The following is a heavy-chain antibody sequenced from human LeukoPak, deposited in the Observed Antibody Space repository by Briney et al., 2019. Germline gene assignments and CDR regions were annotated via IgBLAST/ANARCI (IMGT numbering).Heavy chain of an antibody. D-gene: IGHD5-24*01. Sequence: SETLSLTCTVSGGSISSYYWSWIRQPPGKGLEWIGYIYYSGSTNYNPSLKSRVTISVDTSKNQFSLKLSSVTAADTAVYYCARGGWLQGRFDYWGQGTLVTVSS. CDR2: IYYSGST. CDR3: ARGGWLQGRFDY. CDR1: GGSISSYY. J-gene: IGHJ4*02. V-gene: IGHV4-59*01.